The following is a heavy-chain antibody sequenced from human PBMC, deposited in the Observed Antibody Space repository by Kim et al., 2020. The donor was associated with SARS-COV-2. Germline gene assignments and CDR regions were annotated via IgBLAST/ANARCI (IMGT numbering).Heavy chain of an antibody. CDR3: AKDGGYSGYDHLDF. Sequence: GGSLRLSCAASGFAFGGYAMTWVRQAPGKGLEWVSAISGSGSSTYYADSVKGRFTISRDNSKNTLYLQMHSLRADDTAVYYCAKDGGYSGYDHLDFWGQG. V-gene: IGHV3-23*01. D-gene: IGHD5-12*01. CDR1: GFAFGGYA. J-gene: IGHJ4*02. CDR2: ISGSGSST.